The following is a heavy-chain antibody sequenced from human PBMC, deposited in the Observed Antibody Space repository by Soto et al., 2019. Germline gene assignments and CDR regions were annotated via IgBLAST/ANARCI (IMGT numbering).Heavy chain of an antibody. CDR2: IIPIFGTA. V-gene: IGHV1-69*13. D-gene: IGHD2-2*01. J-gene: IGHJ6*02. CDR3: ARAIVVVPAAMGYYYYGMAV. Sequence: SVKGSCKASGGTFSSYAISWVRQAPGQGLEWMGGIIPIFGTANYAQKFQGRVTITADESTSTAYMELSSLRSEDTAVYYCARAIVVVPAAMGYYYYGMAVCGQGTTVTVS. CDR1: GGTFSSYA.